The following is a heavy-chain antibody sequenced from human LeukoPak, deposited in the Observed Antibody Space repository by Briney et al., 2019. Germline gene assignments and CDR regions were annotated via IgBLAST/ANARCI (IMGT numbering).Heavy chain of an antibody. CDR2: VKEDGSEQ. V-gene: IGHV3-7*01. CDR3: TRQPTTLDGSKFMSTDH. D-gene: IGHD5/OR15-5a*01. CDR1: GFAFNSYW. Sequence: GGSLRLSCAASGFAFNSYWMSWVRQAPGKGLEWVASVKEDGSEQYYVDSVRGRFIISRDNAKNSLYLQMSSLRAEDTAVYYCTRQPTTLDGSKFMSTDHWGQGTLVTVSS. J-gene: IGHJ4*02.